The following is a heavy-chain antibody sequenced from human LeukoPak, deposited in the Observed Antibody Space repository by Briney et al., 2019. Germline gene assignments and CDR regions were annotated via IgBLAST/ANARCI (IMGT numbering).Heavy chain of an antibody. CDR3: ARASRGYSSGWNWFDP. Sequence: ASVKVSCKASGYSFTGYYMHWVRQAPGQGLEWMGWINPNSGGTNYAQKFQGRVTMTRDTSISTAYMEVSRLTSDDTAVFYCARASRGYSSGWNWFDPWGQGTLVTVSS. J-gene: IGHJ5*02. CDR2: INPNSGGT. CDR1: GYSFTGYY. D-gene: IGHD6-19*01. V-gene: IGHV1-2*02.